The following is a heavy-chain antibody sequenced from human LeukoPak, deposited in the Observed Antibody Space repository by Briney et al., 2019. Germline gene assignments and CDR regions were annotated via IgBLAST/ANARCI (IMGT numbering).Heavy chain of an antibody. CDR3: TTAAFH. J-gene: IGHJ1*01. Sequence: GGSLRLSCAASGFTFSNAWMSWVVQAPGKWLEWVGHIRSETDGGTTDYAAPVKGRFTISRDDSKNTLYLQMNSLKTEDTAVYYCTTAAFHWGQGTLVTVSS. CDR2: IRSETDGGTT. D-gene: IGHD6-25*01. CDR1: GFTFSNAW. V-gene: IGHV3-15*01.